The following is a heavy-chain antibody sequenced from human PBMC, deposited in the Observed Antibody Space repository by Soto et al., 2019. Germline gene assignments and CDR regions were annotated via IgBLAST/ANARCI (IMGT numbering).Heavy chain of an antibody. CDR1: GFTVRSNY. CDR2: IYSGGST. J-gene: IGHJ6*02. V-gene: IGHV3-53*01. CDR3: ARPIVGATWQYYYGMDV. D-gene: IGHD1-26*01. Sequence: EVQLVESGGGLIQPGGSLRLSCAASGFTVRSNYMSWVRQAPGKGLECGPVIYSGGSTYYADSAKGRFTISRNNSKNTLYLQMNSLRAEHTAVYYCARPIVGATWQYYYGMDVWGQGTTVTVSS.